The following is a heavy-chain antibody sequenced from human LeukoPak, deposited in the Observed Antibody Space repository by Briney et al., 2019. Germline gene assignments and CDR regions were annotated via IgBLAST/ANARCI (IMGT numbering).Heavy chain of an antibody. CDR3: ARQPHYYDTSAYYPSHFDY. Sequence: SETLSLTCTVSGGPITSNSHYWGWIRRPPGKGLGWIGSISYSGDTHYNPSLKSRVTLSVDTSKSQFSLNLSSLTAADTAVFYCARQPHYYDTSAYYPSHFDYWGLGTLVPVAS. CDR1: GGPITSNSHY. CDR2: ISYSGDT. D-gene: IGHD3-22*01. V-gene: IGHV4-39*01. J-gene: IGHJ4*02.